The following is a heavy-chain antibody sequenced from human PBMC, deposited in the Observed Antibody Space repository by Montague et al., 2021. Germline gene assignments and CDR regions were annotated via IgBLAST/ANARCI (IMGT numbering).Heavy chain of an antibody. J-gene: IGHJ4*02. CDR2: IKQDGSEK. V-gene: IGHV3-7*01. CDR1: GFTFSNYW. Sequence: SLRLSCAASGFTFSNYWMSWVRQAPGKGLEWVANIKQDGSEKHYVDSVKGRFTISRDNAKNSLYLQMNNLRAEDTAVYFCARDQGQGYCGGDCYVGLDYWGQGTLVTVSS. CDR3: ARDQGQGYCGGDCYVGLDY. D-gene: IGHD2-21*01.